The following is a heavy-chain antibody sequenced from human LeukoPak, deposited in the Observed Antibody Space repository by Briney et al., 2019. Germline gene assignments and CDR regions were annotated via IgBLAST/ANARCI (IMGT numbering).Heavy chain of an antibody. Sequence: GGSLRLSCAASGFTFSTFAMTWVRQAPGKGLEWVSTFSPDGIHYADSVKGRFAISRGDSMSTLFLQMNSLRAEDTAIYYCAKDYARGGCSHAHCNPIDSWGQGTLVPVSS. CDR3: AKDYARGGCSHAHCNPIDS. V-gene: IGHV3-23*01. D-gene: IGHD2-15*01. CDR2: FSPDGI. CDR1: GFTFSTFA. J-gene: IGHJ4*02.